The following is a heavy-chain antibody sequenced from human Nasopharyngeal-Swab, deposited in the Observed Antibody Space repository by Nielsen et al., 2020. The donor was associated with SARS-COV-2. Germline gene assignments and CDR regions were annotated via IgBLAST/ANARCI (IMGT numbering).Heavy chain of an antibody. CDR3: ARGFYDGSGLLDS. CDR2: ISYGGST. CDR1: GDSINSHF. D-gene: IGHD3-22*01. Sequence: SETLSLTCTVSGDSINSHFWSWIRQPPGKGLDWIGYISYGGSTNYNPSLRRRVTISVDTSKSQFSLKLTSVTAADTAVYYCARGFYDGSGLLDSWGHGTLVTVSS. J-gene: IGHJ5*01. V-gene: IGHV4-59*11.